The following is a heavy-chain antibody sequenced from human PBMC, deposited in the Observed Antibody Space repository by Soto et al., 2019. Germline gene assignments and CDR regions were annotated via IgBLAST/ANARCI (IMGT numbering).Heavy chain of an antibody. CDR1: SGPDRSHN. D-gene: IGHD4-17*01. CDR3: VRQGIDYLHGLVDV. V-gene: IGHV4-59*08. J-gene: IGHJ6*01. Sequence: QVQLQQSGPRLVKPSETLSLTCTVSSGPDRSHNWGWIRQPPGRGLEWIGYVYYTGDTAYNPSLMGRVTISADTSTNDISLTLNSVTAADTAVYYCVRQGIDYLHGLVDVW. CDR2: VYYTGDT.